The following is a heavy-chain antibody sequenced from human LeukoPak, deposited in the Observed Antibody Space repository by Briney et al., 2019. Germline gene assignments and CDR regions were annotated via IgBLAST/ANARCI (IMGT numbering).Heavy chain of an antibody. CDR3: ASSHGIASRSPPGY. J-gene: IGHJ4*02. D-gene: IGHD6-6*01. CDR1: GYTFTAYY. Sequence: ASVKVSCKSSGYTFTAYYMHWVRRAPGQGFEWMGWIDPNSGGTDYAQKFQGRVTMTRNTSITTDYMELSRLTSDDTAIYYCASSHGIASRSPPGYWGQGTLVTVSS. V-gene: IGHV1-2*02. CDR2: IDPNSGGT.